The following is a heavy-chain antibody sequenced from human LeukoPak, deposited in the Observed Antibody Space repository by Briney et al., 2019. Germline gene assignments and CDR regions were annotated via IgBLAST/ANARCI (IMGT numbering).Heavy chain of an antibody. D-gene: IGHD6-13*01. CDR1: GYTFTGYY. CDR3: ARTREYSSTWFFPPFDP. Sequence: ASVKVSCKASGYTFTGYYMNWVRQAPGQGLEWMGWINPNSGRTNYAHNFQGRVALARDPSISTAYMELTGLTSNDTGVYYCARTREYSSTWFFPPFDPWGQGTLVTVSS. CDR2: INPNSGRT. V-gene: IGHV1-2*02. J-gene: IGHJ5*02.